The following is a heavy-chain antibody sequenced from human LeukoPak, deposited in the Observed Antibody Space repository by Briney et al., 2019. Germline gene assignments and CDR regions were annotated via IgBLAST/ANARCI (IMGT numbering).Heavy chain of an antibody. Sequence: PGGSLRLSCAASGFTFSSYWMSWVRQAPGKGLEWVVNIKQDGSEKYYVDSVKGRFTISRDNAKNSLYLQMNSLRAEDTAVYYCAREKGYSSSRASGWFDPWGQGTLVTVSS. CDR2: IKQDGSEK. J-gene: IGHJ5*02. V-gene: IGHV3-7*01. CDR3: AREKGYSSSRASGWFDP. D-gene: IGHD6-13*01. CDR1: GFTFSSYW.